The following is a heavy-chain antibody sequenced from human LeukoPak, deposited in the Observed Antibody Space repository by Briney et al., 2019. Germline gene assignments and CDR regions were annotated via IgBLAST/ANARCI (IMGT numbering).Heavy chain of an antibody. CDR3: AKVSWSSNHDDY. CDR1: GFTFSTYD. CDR2: VSDSGSTT. Sequence: GGSLRLSCAASGFTFSTYDMSWVRQAPGKGLEWVSAVSDSGSTTWYADSVKGRFTISRDNSKNTLYVQMNSLRAEDTAVYHCAKVSWSSNHDDYWGQGTLVTVSS. J-gene: IGHJ4*02. D-gene: IGHD4-11*01. V-gene: IGHV3-23*01.